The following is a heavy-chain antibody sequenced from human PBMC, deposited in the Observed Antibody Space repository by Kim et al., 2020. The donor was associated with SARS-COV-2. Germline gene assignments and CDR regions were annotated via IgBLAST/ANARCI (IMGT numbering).Heavy chain of an antibody. CDR1: EFTFSGYW. J-gene: IGHJ6*03. D-gene: IGHD3-10*01. V-gene: IGHV3-7*01. CDR2: VNQDGSER. Sequence: GGSLRLSCVVSEFTFSGYWMKWVRQVPGKGPEWVASVNQDGSERYYVDSVKGRFTISRDNAKNSLYLQMNSLRVEDTGVYFCTSVSRGDYMDVRGEGT. CDR3: TSVSRGDYMDV.